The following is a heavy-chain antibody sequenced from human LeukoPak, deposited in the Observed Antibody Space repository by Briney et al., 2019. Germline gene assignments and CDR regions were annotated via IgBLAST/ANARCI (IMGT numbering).Heavy chain of an antibody. D-gene: IGHD3-22*01. CDR1: GGSISSYY. J-gene: IGHJ3*02. Sequence: SETLSLTCTVSGGSISSYYWSWIRQPPGKGLEWIGYIYYTGSTNYNPSLKSRVTISVDTSKNQFSLKLSSVTAADTAVYYCASHVIVAPDDAFDIWGQGTMVTVSS. CDR2: IYYTGST. V-gene: IGHV4-59*01. CDR3: ASHVIVAPDDAFDI.